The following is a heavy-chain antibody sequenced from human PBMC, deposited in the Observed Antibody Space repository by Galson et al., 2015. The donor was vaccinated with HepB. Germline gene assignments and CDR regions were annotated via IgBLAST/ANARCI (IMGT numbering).Heavy chain of an antibody. Sequence: SLRLSCAASGFTFSLYAMHWVRQAPGKGLEWVAVISYDETNRYYADSVKGRFTISRDNSKNTLYLQMLSLTTEDTAIYYCAKAWPLEAAAGIGFDYWGQGTLVTVSS. J-gene: IGHJ4*02. D-gene: IGHD6-13*01. CDR2: ISYDETNR. CDR3: AKAWPLEAAAGIGFDY. CDR1: GFTFSLYA. V-gene: IGHV3-30*04.